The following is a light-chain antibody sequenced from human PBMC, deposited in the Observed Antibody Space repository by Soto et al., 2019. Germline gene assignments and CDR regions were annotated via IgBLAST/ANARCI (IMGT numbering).Light chain of an antibody. J-gene: IGLJ1*01. Sequence: QSALTQPASVSGSPGRSITISCSGTTSDVGGYNLVSWYQQHTAKAPKLLIYEGTQRPSGVSSRFSGSKSGNTASLTISGLQAEDEADYYCCSHASSSSYVFGNGTKLTVL. CDR1: TSDVGGYNL. V-gene: IGLV2-23*01. CDR2: EGT. CDR3: CSHASSSSYV.